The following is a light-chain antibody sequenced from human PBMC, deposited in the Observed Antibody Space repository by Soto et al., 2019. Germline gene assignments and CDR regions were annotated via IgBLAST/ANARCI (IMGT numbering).Light chain of an antibody. CDR2: DAS. J-gene: IGKJ5*01. V-gene: IGKV3-11*01. Sequence: DIVLTQSPATLSLSPGERATHSCRASQSVSSYLAWYQQKPGQAPRLLIYDASNRATGIPARFSGSGSGTDFTLTISSLEPEDFAVYYCQQRSNWPPLTFGQGTRLEIK. CDR1: QSVSSY. CDR3: QQRSNWPPLT.